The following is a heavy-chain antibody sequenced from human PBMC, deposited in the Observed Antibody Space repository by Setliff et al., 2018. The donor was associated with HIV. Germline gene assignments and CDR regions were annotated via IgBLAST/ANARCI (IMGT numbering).Heavy chain of an antibody. V-gene: IGHV4-59*02. J-gene: IGHJ4*01. Sequence: SETLSLTCTVSDDSASTIYWNWIRQPPGKGLEWIGCIHHTGSTVPNPSLKSRVTILMDLSSNQLSLHLASVTTADTAVYFCAPGEGVASTYYHDWGQGTQVTVSS. CDR2: IHHTGST. D-gene: IGHD3-3*01. CDR3: APGEGVASTYYHD. CDR1: DDSASTIY.